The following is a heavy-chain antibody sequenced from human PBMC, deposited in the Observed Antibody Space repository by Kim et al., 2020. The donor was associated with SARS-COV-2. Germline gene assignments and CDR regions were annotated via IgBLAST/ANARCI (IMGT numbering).Heavy chain of an antibody. CDR2: INPSGGST. J-gene: IGHJ4*02. CDR3: ASDKGSGWSSFDY. V-gene: IGHV1-46*01. CDR1: GYTFTSYY. D-gene: IGHD6-19*01. Sequence: ASVKVSCKASGYTFTSYYMHWVRQAPGQGLEWMGIINPSGGSTNYAQKFQGRVTMTRDTSTSTVYMELSSLRSEDTAVFYCASDKGSGWSSFDYWGQGTLVTVSS.